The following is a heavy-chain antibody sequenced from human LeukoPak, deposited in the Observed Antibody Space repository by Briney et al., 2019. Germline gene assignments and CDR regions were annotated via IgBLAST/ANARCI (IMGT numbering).Heavy chain of an antibody. CDR2: INPNSGGT. CDR3: AREYYDISTGYSAFVP. J-gene: IGHJ5*02. Sequence: ASVTVSCTSSGYTFTSYYMHWVRQAPGQGLEWMGWINPNSGGTNYAHKFQGRVTMTRDTSISTAHMELSRLRSDDTAVYYCAREYYDISTGYSAFVPWGQGTLVTVSS. D-gene: IGHD3-9*01. CDR1: GYTFTSYY. V-gene: IGHV1-2*02.